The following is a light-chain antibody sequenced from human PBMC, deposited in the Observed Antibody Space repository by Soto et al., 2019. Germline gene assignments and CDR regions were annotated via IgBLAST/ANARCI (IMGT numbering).Light chain of an antibody. Sequence: QSALTQPPSASGTPGQRVTISCSGSSSNIGSNYVYWYQQLPGTAPKLLIYRNNQRPSVVPDRFSGSKSGTSASLAISGLRSEDEADYYCAAWVDSLSGLYVFGTGTKVTVL. CDR3: AAWVDSLSGLYV. J-gene: IGLJ1*01. CDR1: SSNIGSNY. CDR2: RNN. V-gene: IGLV1-47*01.